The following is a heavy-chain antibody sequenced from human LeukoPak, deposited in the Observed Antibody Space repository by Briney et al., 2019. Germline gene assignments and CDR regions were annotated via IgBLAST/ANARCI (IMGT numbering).Heavy chain of an antibody. CDR1: GFTFTSSA. V-gene: IGHV1-58*02. CDR3: AAVLRFLEWLNYYGMDV. CDR2: IVVGSGNT. Sequence: ASVKVSCKASGFTFTSSAMQWVRQARGQRLEWIGWIVVGSGNTNYAQKFQERVTITRDMSTSTAYMELSSLRSEDTAVYYCAAVLRFLEWLNYYGMDVWGQGTTVTVSS. J-gene: IGHJ6*02. D-gene: IGHD3-3*01.